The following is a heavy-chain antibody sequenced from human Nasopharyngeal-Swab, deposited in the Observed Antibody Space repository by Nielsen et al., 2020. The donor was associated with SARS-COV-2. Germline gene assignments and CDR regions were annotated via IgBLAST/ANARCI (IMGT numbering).Heavy chain of an antibody. CDR2: ISSSGSTI. V-gene: IGHV3-11*04. CDR3: ARDGIAAAGTQDYYYMDV. Sequence: WIRQPPGKGLEWVSYISSSGSTIYYADSVKGRFTISRDNAKNSLYLQMNSLRAEDTAVYYCARDGIAAAGTQDYYYMDVWGKGTTVTVSS. J-gene: IGHJ6*03. D-gene: IGHD6-13*01.